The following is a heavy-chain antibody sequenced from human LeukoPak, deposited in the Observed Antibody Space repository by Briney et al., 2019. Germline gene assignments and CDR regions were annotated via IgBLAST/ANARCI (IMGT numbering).Heavy chain of an antibody. V-gene: IGHV1-69*05. CDR3: ARGDTAMAPFDY. D-gene: IGHD5-18*01. Sequence: ASVKVSCKASGGTFSSYANSWVRQAPGQGLEWMGGIIPIFGTANYAQKFQGRVTITTDESTSTAYMELSSLRSEDTAVYYCARGDTAMAPFDYWGQGTLVTVSS. J-gene: IGHJ4*02. CDR1: GGTFSSYA. CDR2: IIPIFGTA.